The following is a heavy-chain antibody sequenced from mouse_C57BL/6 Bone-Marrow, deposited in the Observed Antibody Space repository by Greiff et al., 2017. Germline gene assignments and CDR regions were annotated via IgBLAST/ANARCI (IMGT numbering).Heavy chain of an antibody. CDR3: ARPPIYYYDSSTHYYAMDY. CDR1: GYTFTGYW. CDR2: ILPGSGST. D-gene: IGHD1-1*01. Sequence: VQGVESGAELMKPGASVKLSCKATGYTFTGYWIEWVKQRPGHGLEWIGEILPGSGSTNYNEKFKGKATFTADTSSNTAYMQLSSLTTEDSAIYYCARPPIYYYDSSTHYYAMDYWGQGTSVTVSS. J-gene: IGHJ4*01. V-gene: IGHV1-9*01.